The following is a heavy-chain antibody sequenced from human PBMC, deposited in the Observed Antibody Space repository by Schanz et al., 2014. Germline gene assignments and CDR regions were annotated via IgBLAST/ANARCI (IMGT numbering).Heavy chain of an antibody. CDR3: TAHEMGSHYHFSMDS. Sequence: VHLVESGGGVVQPGRSLRLSCAASGFTFSSYGMHWVRQAPGKGLQWVGHIRSKPNNYATEYAASMKGRFTISRDDSKDTTYLQINSLHTEDTAVYYCTAHEMGSHYHFSMDSCGQGTTVTVS. CDR2: IRSKPNNYAT. V-gene: IGHV3-73*01. CDR1: GFTFSSYG. J-gene: IGHJ6*02. D-gene: IGHD1-26*01.